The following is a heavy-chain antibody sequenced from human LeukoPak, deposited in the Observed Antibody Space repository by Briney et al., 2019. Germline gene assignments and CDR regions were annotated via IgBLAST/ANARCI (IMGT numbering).Heavy chain of an antibody. D-gene: IGHD3-22*01. V-gene: IGHV3-30*03. J-gene: IGHJ3*02. CDR1: ECTPISYC. CDR3: ARGDDSNGYWAVDI. CDR2: ISYDGSDK. Sequence: LSSGAAECTPISYCWHWCGRPPARGVLGLVVISYDGSDKYYADTVKCRFTISRDSSKNTLYLQMNRLRAEDAAVYYFARGDDSNGYWAVDIWGQGTMVTVSS.